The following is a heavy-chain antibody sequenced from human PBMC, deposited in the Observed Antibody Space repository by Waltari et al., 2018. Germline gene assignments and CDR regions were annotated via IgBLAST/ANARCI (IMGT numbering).Heavy chain of an antibody. CDR1: GYTFTGYY. CDR3: ASGAKGGTETAHY. Sequence: QVQLVQSGAEVKKPGASVKVSCKASGYTFTGYYMHWVRQAPGQGLEWMGRINPNSGGTNYAQKFQVRVPMTRDTSISTAYMELSRRRSDDTAVYYCASGAKGGTETAHYWGQGTLVTVSS. D-gene: IGHD1-1*01. CDR2: INPNSGGT. J-gene: IGHJ4*02. V-gene: IGHV1-2*06.